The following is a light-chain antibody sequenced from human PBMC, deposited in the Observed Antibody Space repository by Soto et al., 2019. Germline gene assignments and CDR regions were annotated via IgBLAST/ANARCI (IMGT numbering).Light chain of an antibody. J-gene: IGKJ4*01. CDR1: QSVGSY. CDR3: QQRSDWPST. V-gene: IGKV3-11*01. Sequence: EIVLTQSPATLSLSPGDRATLSCRASQSVGSYLGWYQQRPGQAPRLLIYDASNRATDTPARFSGSGSGTDFTLTSSSLEPEDFAVYYCQQRSDWPSTFGGGTKVEIK. CDR2: DAS.